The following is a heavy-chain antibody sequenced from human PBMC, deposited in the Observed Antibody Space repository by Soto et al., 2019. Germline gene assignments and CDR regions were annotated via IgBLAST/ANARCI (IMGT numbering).Heavy chain of an antibody. CDR3: ARGQGAATGDYYYHGMDV. D-gene: IGHD2-15*01. CDR1: GFIFSGSA. CDR2: IRCRANNFAT. J-gene: IGHJ6*01. V-gene: IGHV3-73*01. Sequence: GGSLRLSCAASGFIFSGSAIHWVRQASGKGLEWVGRIRCRANNFATSSAASVKGRFTFSRDDSKNTAYLQMNTLKPEDTAVYYCARGQGAATGDYYYHGMDVWGQGTTVT.